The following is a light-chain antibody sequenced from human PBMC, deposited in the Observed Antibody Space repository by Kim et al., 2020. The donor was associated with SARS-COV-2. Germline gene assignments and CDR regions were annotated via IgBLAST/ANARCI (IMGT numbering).Light chain of an antibody. CDR3: CPCTESRTLV. V-gene: IGLV2-23*02. Sequence: GQAIPISCLGCNRNIGTNDHVPWHPQFPGQYPQLVIYGVSNRPSGMSSRFSGSKSGNTASLPISWLLTEDDATYFCCPCTESRTLVFGGGTQLTVL. CDR2: GVS. J-gene: IGLJ2*01. CDR1: NRNIGTNDH.